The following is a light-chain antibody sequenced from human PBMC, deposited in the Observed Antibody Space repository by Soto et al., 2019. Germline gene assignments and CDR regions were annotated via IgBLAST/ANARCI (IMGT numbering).Light chain of an antibody. V-gene: IGLV2-23*02. CDR3: CSYAGSSTPYV. CDR1: SSDFGSYNL. J-gene: IGLJ1*01. Sequence: QSALTQPASVSVSPGQSITISCTGTSSDFGSYNLVSWYQQHPGKAPKLMIYEVSKRPSGVSNRFSGSKSGNTASLTISGLQAEDEADYYCCSYAGSSTPYVFGTGTKVTV. CDR2: EVS.